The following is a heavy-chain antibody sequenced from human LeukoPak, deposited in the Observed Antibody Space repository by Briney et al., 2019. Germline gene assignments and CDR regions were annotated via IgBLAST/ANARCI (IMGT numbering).Heavy chain of an antibody. CDR1: GFTFSSYA. J-gene: IGHJ6*02. CDR3: AKGPSDIVVSYYGMDV. CDR2: ISGGGYST. V-gene: IGHV3-23*01. Sequence: GGSLRLPCAASGFTFSSYAMSWVRQAPGKGLEWVSVISGGGYSTYYAASVKGRFTISRDNSKNTLYLQMNSLRAEDTAVYYCAKGPSDIVVSYYGMDVWGQGTTVTVSS. D-gene: IGHD5-12*01.